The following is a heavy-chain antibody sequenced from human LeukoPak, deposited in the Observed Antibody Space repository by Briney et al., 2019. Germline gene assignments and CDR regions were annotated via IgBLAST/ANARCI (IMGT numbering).Heavy chain of an antibody. D-gene: IGHD3-22*01. J-gene: IGHJ2*01. V-gene: IGHV1-3*01. Sequence: GASVKVSCKASEYIFTAYAIHWVRQAPGQRLAWMGWINADNGNTKYSQKFQGRVTITRDTSASTAYMELSSLRSEDTAVYYCARDREGHDSNGYYFYWYFDLWGRGTLVTVSS. CDR3: ARDREGHDSNGYYFYWYFDL. CDR2: INADNGNT. CDR1: EYIFTAYA.